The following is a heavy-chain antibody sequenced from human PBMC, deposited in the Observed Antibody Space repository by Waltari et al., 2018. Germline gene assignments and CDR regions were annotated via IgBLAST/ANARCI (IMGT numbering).Heavy chain of an antibody. J-gene: IGHJ4*02. CDR2: INPNSGGT. CDR1: GYTFTGYY. D-gene: IGHD5-18*01. V-gene: IGHV1-2*06. Sequence: QVQLVQSGAEVKKPGASVKVSCKASGYTFTGYYMHWVRQAPGQGLEWMGRINPNSGGTNYAQKFQGRVTMTRDTSISTAYMELSRLRSDDTAVYYCARGAGRYGYGYRGPCYWGQGTLVTVSS. CDR3: ARGAGRYGYGYRGPCY.